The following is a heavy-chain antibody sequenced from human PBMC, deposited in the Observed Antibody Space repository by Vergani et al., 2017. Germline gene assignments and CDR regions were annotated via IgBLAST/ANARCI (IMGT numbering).Heavy chain of an antibody. D-gene: IGHD6-25*01. CDR3: ARDRWGRAANWFDP. Sequence: QVQLQESGPGLVKPSETLSLTCTVSGGSISSYYWSWIRQPAGKGLEWIGRIYTSGSTNYNPSLKCRVTMSVDTSKNQFSLKLSSVTAADTAVYYCARDRWGRAANWFDPWGQGTLVTVSS. J-gene: IGHJ5*02. V-gene: IGHV4-4*07. CDR1: GGSISSYY. CDR2: IYTSGST.